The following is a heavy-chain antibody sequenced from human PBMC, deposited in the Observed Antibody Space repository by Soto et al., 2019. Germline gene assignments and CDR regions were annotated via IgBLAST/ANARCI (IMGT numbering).Heavy chain of an antibody. CDR2: IIPIFGTA. CDR1: GGTFSSYA. J-gene: IGHJ4*02. Sequence: SVKVSCKASGGTFSSYAISWVRQAPGQGLEWMGGIIPIFGTANYAQKFQGRVTITADESTSTAYMELSSLRSEDTAVYYCAKRGYYSLTGYYYYFDYWGQGTLVTVSS. CDR3: AKRGYYSLTGYYYYFDY. D-gene: IGHD3-9*01. V-gene: IGHV1-69*13.